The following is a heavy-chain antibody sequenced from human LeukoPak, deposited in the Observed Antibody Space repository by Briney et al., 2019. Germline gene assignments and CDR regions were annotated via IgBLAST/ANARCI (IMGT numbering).Heavy chain of an antibody. D-gene: IGHD2-15*01. CDR3: AKSPRIVVVAAATYFDS. CDR1: GFDFSGFY. V-gene: IGHV3-73*01. J-gene: IGHJ4*02. CDR2: IRSKPSGYTT. Sequence: GGSLKLSCAASGFDFSGFYMHWVRQASGRGLEWVGLIRSKPSGYTTVYAASVKGRFTIFRDNSKNTLYLQMNSLRAEDTAAYYCAKSPRIVVVAAATYFDSWGQGTLVTVSS.